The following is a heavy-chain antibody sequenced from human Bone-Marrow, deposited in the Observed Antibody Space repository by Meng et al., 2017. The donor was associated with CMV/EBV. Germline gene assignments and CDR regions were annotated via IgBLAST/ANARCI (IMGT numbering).Heavy chain of an antibody. Sequence: ASVKVSCKASGYTFTSYGISWVRQAPGQGLEWMGWISAYNGNTNYAQKLQGRVTMTTDTSTSTAYMELRSLRSDDTAVYYCARGCSSTSCPYYYGMDVWGQGTTVTVSS. CDR1: GYTFTSYG. CDR2: ISAYNGNT. CDR3: ARGCSSTSCPYYYGMDV. D-gene: IGHD2-2*01. V-gene: IGHV1-18*01. J-gene: IGHJ6*02.